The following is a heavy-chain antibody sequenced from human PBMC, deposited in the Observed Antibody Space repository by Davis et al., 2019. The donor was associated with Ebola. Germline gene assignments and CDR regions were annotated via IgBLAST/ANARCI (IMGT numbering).Heavy chain of an antibody. D-gene: IGHD2-8*02. J-gene: IGHJ3*02. CDR2: IFTGYPDT. Sequence: GESLKISCTASGFAFTYYSIGWVRQMPGKGPEPDGPIFTGYPDTRYSPSFRGQVTISADKSFKTAFLQWSSLKASDTAMYYCTSVRRTITGMDDGLDIWGQGTMVTVSS. V-gene: IGHV5-51*01. CDR3: TSVRRTITGMDDGLDI. CDR1: GFAFTYYS.